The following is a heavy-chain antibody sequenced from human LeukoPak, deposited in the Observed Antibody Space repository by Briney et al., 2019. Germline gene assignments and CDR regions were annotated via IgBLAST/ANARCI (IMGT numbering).Heavy chain of an antibody. V-gene: IGHV4-59*12. CDR3: ARTASMVTTVIDY. CDR1: GGSINGYY. D-gene: IGHD4-17*01. Sequence: SGTLSLTCTVSGGSINGYYWSWIRQPPGKGLEWIAYIGYSGNTDYNPSLKSRVTISIDTSKNQFSLKVRSVTAADSAIYYCARTASMVTTVIDYWGQGTLVTVSS. CDR2: IGYSGNT. J-gene: IGHJ4*02.